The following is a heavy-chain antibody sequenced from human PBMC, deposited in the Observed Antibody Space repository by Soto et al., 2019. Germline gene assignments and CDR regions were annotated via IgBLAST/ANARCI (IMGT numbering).Heavy chain of an antibody. CDR2: IKGDGSIT. V-gene: IGHV3-74*01. CDR3: ARGAWIQYYFDD. Sequence: EVQLVESGGGLAQPGGSLRLSCAASGFTFSNYWMHWVRQVPGKGLVWVSRIKGDGSITNYADSVKGRFTISRDNARNTLYLHMNSLRGEDTAVNYCARGAWIQYYFDDWGQGTLVTVSS. J-gene: IGHJ4*02. CDR1: GFTFSNYW. D-gene: IGHD5-18*01.